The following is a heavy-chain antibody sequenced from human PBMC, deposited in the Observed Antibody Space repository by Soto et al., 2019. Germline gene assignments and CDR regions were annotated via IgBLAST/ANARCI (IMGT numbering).Heavy chain of an antibody. CDR1: GYTFTSFG. CDR2: ISAYNGNT. J-gene: IGHJ4*02. Sequence: QVQLVQSGAEVRKPGASVKVSCKASGYTFTSFGISWVRQAPGQGLEWMGWISAYNGNTNYAQKFQGRVTMTTDTSTSTANMELRSLRFDDTAVYYCARELIAAARDYWGQGTLVTVSS. V-gene: IGHV1-18*01. D-gene: IGHD6-13*01. CDR3: ARELIAAARDY.